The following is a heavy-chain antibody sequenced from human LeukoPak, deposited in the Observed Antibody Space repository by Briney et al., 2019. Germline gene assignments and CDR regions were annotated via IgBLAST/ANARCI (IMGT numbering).Heavy chain of an antibody. Sequence: GGSLRLSCAASGFTFSSYAMHWVRQAPGKGLEWVAVISYDGSNKYYADSVKGRFTISRDNSKNTLYLQMNSLRAEDTAVYYCAGVVPAAISDVYYYGMDVWGKGTTVTVSS. CDR3: AGVVPAAISDVYYYGMDV. J-gene: IGHJ6*04. V-gene: IGHV3-30*04. CDR1: GFTFSSYA. D-gene: IGHD2-2*01. CDR2: ISYDGSNK.